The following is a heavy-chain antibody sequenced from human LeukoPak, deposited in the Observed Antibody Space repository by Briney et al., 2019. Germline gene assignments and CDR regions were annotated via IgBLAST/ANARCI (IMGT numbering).Heavy chain of an antibody. V-gene: IGHV1-69*05. D-gene: IGHD2-2*01. CDR3: ARDAMPRNYMDV. J-gene: IGHJ6*03. Sequence: GASVTVSCKASGGTFSSYAISWVRQAPGQGLEWMGGIIPIFGTANYALKFQGRVTITTDESTSTAYMELSSLRSEDTAVYYCARDAMPRNYMDVWGKGTTVTVSS. CDR2: IIPIFGTA. CDR1: GGTFSSYA.